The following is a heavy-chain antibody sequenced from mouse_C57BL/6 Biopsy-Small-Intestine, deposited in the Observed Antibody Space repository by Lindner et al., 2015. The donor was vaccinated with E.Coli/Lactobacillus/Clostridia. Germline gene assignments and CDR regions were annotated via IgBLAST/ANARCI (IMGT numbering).Heavy chain of an antibody. J-gene: IGHJ2*01. CDR3: ARDGGYHIDY. Sequence: QLQESGAELVRPGTSVKVSCKASGYAFTNFLIEWVKQRPGQGPEWIGVINPGSGGTNYNEKFKGKATLTADKSSSTAYMQLSSLTSEDSAVYYCARDGGYHIDYWGQGTTLTVSS. CDR2: INPGSGGT. D-gene: IGHD1-1*02. V-gene: IGHV1-54*01. CDR1: GYAFTNFL.